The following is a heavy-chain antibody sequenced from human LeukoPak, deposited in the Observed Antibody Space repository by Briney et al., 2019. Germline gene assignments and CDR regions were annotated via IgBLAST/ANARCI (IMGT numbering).Heavy chain of an antibody. J-gene: IGHJ5*02. CDR1: GYSFTNYW. Sequence: GESLKISCKGSGYSFTNYWIGWMRQMPGKGLEWMGIIYPGDSDTRYSPSFQGQVTISADKSISTAYLQWSSLKASDTAMYYCARDKGIAVAGTLGWFDPWGQGTLVTVSS. V-gene: IGHV5-51*01. CDR2: IYPGDSDT. D-gene: IGHD6-19*01. CDR3: ARDKGIAVAGTLGWFDP.